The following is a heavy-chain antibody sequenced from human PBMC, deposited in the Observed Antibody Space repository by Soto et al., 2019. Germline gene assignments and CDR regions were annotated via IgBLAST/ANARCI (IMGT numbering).Heavy chain of an antibody. CDR1: GYSFTSYW. V-gene: IGHV5-10-1*01. J-gene: IGHJ6*03. Sequence: PGESLKISCKGSGYSFTSYWISWVRQKPVKGLEWMGRIDPSDSQTYYSPSFRGHVTISVTKSITTVYLQWSSLRASDTAMYYCARQMYGSDTSPNFQYCMDAWGQGTTVTVSS. D-gene: IGHD3-10*01. CDR2: IDPSDSQT. CDR3: ARQMYGSDTSPNFQYCMDA.